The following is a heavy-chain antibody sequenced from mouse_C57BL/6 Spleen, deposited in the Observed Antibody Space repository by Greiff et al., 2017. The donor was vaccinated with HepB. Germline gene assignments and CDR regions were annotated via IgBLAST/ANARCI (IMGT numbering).Heavy chain of an antibody. V-gene: IGHV5-4*01. Sequence: EVKLQESGGGLVKPGGSLKLSCAASGFTFSSYAMSWVRQTPEKRLEWVATISDGGSYTYYPDNVKGRFTISRDNAKNNLYLQMSHLKSEDTAMYYCARDAGPYAMDYWGQGTSVTVSS. CDR3: ARDAGPYAMDY. J-gene: IGHJ4*01. CDR2: ISDGGSYT. CDR1: GFTFSSYA.